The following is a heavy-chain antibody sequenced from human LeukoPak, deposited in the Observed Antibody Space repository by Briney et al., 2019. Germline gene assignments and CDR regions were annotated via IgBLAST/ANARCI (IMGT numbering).Heavy chain of an antibody. J-gene: IGHJ6*02. D-gene: IGHD6-13*01. CDR3: ASGYTPSHMDV. Sequence: GRSLRLSCAASGFTFDDYAMHWVRQAPGKGLEWVAVISYDGSNKYYADSVKGRFTISRDNSKNTLYLQMNSLRAEDTAVYYCASGYTPSHMDVWGQGTTVTVSS. V-gene: IGHV3-30*04. CDR2: ISYDGSNK. CDR1: GFTFDDYA.